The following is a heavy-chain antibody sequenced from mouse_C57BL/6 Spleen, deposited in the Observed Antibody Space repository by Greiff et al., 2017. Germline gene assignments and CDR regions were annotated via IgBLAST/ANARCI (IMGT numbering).Heavy chain of an antibody. Sequence: QVQLQQPGAELVKPGASVKLSCTASGYTFTSYWMHWVNQRPGRGLEWIGRIDPNSGGTKYNEKFKSKATLTVDKPSSKAYMQLSSLTSEDAAVYYCASTGTRNWYFDVWGTGTTVTVSS. J-gene: IGHJ1*03. V-gene: IGHV1-72*01. CDR3: ASTGTRNWYFDV. CDR1: GYTFTSYW. D-gene: IGHD3-3*01. CDR2: IDPNSGGT.